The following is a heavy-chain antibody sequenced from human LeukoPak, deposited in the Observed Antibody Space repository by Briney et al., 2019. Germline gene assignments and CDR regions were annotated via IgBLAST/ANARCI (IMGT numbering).Heavy chain of an antibody. Sequence: SGGSLRLSCAASGFTFSSYAMSWVRQAPGKGLEWVAIISYDGSDKYYADSVKGRFTISRDNSKNTLYLQMNSLRAEDTAVYYCVRDNPPDCSSTSCYKGFYYYYMDVWGKGTTVTVSS. CDR1: GFTFSSYA. D-gene: IGHD2-2*02. J-gene: IGHJ6*03. CDR3: VRDNPPDCSSTSCYKGFYYYYMDV. V-gene: IGHV3-30*04. CDR2: ISYDGSDK.